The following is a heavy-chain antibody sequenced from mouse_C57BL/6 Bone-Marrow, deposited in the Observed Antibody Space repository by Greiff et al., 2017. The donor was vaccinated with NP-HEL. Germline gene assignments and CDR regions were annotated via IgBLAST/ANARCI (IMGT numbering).Heavy chain of an antibody. CDR3: AGDSNYYPYYYAMDY. J-gene: IGHJ4*01. D-gene: IGHD2-5*01. Sequence: VQLQQPGAELVKPGASVKLSCKASGYTFTSYWMHWVKQRPGQGLEWIGMIHPNSGSTNYNEKFKSKATLTVDKSSSTAYMQLSSLTSEDSAVYYYAGDSNYYPYYYAMDYWGQGTSVTVSS. CDR2: IHPNSGST. V-gene: IGHV1-64*01. CDR1: GYTFTSYW.